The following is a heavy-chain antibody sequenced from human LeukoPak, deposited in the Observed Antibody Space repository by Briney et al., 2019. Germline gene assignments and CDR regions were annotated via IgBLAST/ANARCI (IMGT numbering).Heavy chain of an antibody. Sequence: AGSLRLSCAASGSTFDDYAMHWVRQAPGKGLEWVSLISGDGGSTYYADSVKGRFTISRDNSKNSLYLQMNSLRTEDTALYYCAIPATVTTPYDAFDIWGQGTMVTVSS. D-gene: IGHD4-17*01. CDR2: ISGDGGST. V-gene: IGHV3-43*02. J-gene: IGHJ3*02. CDR1: GSTFDDYA. CDR3: AIPATVTTPYDAFDI.